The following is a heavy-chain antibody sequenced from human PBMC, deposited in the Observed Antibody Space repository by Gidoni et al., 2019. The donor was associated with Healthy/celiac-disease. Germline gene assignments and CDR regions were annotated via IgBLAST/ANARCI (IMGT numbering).Heavy chain of an antibody. D-gene: IGHD1-26*01. CDR1: GFTVSSNY. CDR2: IYSGGST. CDR3: ARDSWGSYFGFDY. J-gene: IGHJ4*02. Sequence: EVQLVESGGGLIQPGGSLRLSCAASGFTVSSNYMSWVRQAPGKGLEWVSVIYSGGSTYYADSVKGRFTISRDNSKNTLYLQMNSLRAEDTAVYYCARDSWGSYFGFDYWGQGTLVTVSS. V-gene: IGHV3-53*01.